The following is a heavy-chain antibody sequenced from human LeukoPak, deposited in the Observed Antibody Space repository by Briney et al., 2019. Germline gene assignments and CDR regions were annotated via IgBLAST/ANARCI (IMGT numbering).Heavy chain of an antibody. Sequence: GESLKISCKGSGYSFTSYWISWVRQMPGKGLEWMGRIGPSDSYTNYSPSFQGHVTISADKSISTAYLQWSSLKASDTAMYYCAREGGYYDSSGYYSYYYYYGMDVWGQGTTVTVSS. CDR3: AREGGYYDSSGYYSYYYYYGMDV. J-gene: IGHJ6*02. CDR1: GYSFTSYW. D-gene: IGHD3-22*01. CDR2: IGPSDSYT. V-gene: IGHV5-10-1*01.